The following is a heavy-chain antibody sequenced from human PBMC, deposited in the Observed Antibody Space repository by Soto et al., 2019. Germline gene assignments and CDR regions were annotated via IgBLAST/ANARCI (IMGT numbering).Heavy chain of an antibody. V-gene: IGHV4-61*01. CDR2: IYYSGST. CDR3: ARGVVRGVLYYYGMDV. CDR1: GGSVSSGSYY. Sequence: SETLSLTCTVSGGSVSSGSYYWSWIRQPPGKGLEWIGYIYYSGSTNYNPSLKSRVTISVDTSKNQFSLKLSSVTATDTAVYYCARGVVRGVLYYYGMDVWGQGTTVTVSS. D-gene: IGHD3-10*01. J-gene: IGHJ6*02.